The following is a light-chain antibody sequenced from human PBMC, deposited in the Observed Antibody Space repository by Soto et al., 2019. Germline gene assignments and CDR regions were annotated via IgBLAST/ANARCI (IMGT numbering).Light chain of an antibody. CDR1: ETVRSN. CDR3: QQYGSSGT. Sequence: VMTQSPDTLSVSPGARATLSCRASETVRSNLAWYQQKPGQAPSLLIYAASTRATGIPARFSGSGSGTDFTLTISRLEPEDSAVYYCQQYGSSGTFGQGTKVDIK. V-gene: IGKV3-20*01. CDR2: AAS. J-gene: IGKJ1*01.